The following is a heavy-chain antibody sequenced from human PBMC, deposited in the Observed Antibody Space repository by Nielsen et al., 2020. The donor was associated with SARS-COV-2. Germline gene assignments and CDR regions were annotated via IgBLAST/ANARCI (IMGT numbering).Heavy chain of an antibody. D-gene: IGHD5-18*01. CDR2: DFASGQTA. Sequence: ASVKVSCKASGYTFTSYHMHWVRQAPGQGLEWVGIDFASGQTATYAQKFHGRVTLTRDTSTNTVYMELSSLTSEDTAVYYCARELMYSFDFDCWGLGTLVTVSS. V-gene: IGHV1-46*01. CDR3: ARELMYSFDFDC. J-gene: IGHJ4*02. CDR1: GYTFTSYH.